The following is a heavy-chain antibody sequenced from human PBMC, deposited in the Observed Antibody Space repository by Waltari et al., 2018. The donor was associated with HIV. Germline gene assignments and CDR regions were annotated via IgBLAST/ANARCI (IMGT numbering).Heavy chain of an antibody. CDR1: GFTFSSFA. J-gene: IGHJ4*02. V-gene: IGHV3-23*01. Sequence: EVRLLESGGGLVQPGGSLRLSCAASGFTFSSFAMIWVRQAPGKGLGWVSAISGSGGSTYYADFVKGRFTISRDNSRTTLSLQMNSLRAEDTAVYYCAKDPFSSSWYLNYFDYWGQGTLVTVSS. CDR3: AKDPFSSSWYLNYFDY. CDR2: ISGSGGST. D-gene: IGHD6-13*01.